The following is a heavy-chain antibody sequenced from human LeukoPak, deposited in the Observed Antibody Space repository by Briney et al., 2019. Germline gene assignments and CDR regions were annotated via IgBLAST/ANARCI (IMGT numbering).Heavy chain of an antibody. CDR2: IYYSGST. J-gene: IGHJ5*02. D-gene: IGHD1-26*01. CDR3: ARLESGRYSGNWFDP. V-gene: IGHV4-59*01. CDR1: GGSISSYY. Sequence: SETLSLTCTVSGGSISSYYWSWIRQPPGKGLEWIGYIYYSGSTNYNPSLKSRVTISVDTSKNQFSLKLSSVTAADTAVYYCARLESGRYSGNWFDPWGQGTLVAVSS.